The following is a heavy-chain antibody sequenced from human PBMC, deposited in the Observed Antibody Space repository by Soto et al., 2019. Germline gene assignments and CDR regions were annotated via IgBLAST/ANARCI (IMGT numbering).Heavy chain of an antibody. Sequence: GVSLRLSCAASGFTFSSYAMHWVRQAPGKGLEWVAVISYDGSNKYYADSVKGRFTISRDNSKNTLYLQMNSLRAEDTAVYYCARDQVRLIVGATTFDYWGQGAVVTVSS. CDR1: GFTFSSYA. J-gene: IGHJ4*02. D-gene: IGHD1-26*01. CDR2: ISYDGSNK. V-gene: IGHV3-30-3*01. CDR3: ARDQVRLIVGATTFDY.